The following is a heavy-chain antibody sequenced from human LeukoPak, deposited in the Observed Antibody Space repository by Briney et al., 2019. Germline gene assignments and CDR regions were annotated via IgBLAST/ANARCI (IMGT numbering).Heavy chain of an antibody. CDR1: GFTFSNYA. CDR3: AKDINWNYPRYFDH. V-gene: IGHV3-23*01. CDR2: IVGRGISA. J-gene: IGHJ4*02. D-gene: IGHD1-7*01. Sequence: GGSLRLSCVASGFTFSNYAMSWVRQAPGKGLEWVSAIVGRGISAYYADSVKGRFTISRGNSKNTLYLQMNSLRAEDTAVYYCAKDINWNYPRYFDHWGQGTLLAVSS.